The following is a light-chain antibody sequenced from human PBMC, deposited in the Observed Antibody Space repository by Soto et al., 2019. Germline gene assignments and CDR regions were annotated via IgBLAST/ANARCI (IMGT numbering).Light chain of an antibody. CDR3: HQYYSYARA. CDR1: QGISSY. J-gene: IGKJ2*01. CDR2: AAS. V-gene: IGKV1-8*01. Sequence: AIRMTQSPSSLSASTGDRVTITCRASQGISSYLAWYQQKPGKAPKLLIYAASTLQSGVPSRFSGSGSGTEITLTISGLQSEDFAALYCHQYYSYARAFGQGTKLEIK.